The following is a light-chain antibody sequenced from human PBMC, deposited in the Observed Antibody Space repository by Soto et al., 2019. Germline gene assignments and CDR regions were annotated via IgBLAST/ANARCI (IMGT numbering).Light chain of an antibody. CDR1: SSDVGGYNY. Sequence: QSALTQPASVSGSPGQSITISCTGTSSDVGGYNYVSWYQQHPGKAPKLMIYEVSNRPSGVSIRFSGSKSGNTASLTISGLQAEDEADYYCSSYTSSILVFGGGTKVTVL. CDR2: EVS. J-gene: IGLJ3*02. V-gene: IGLV2-14*01. CDR3: SSYTSSILV.